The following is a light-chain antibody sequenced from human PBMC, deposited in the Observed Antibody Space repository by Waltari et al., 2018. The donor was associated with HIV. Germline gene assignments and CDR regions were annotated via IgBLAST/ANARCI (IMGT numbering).Light chain of an antibody. J-gene: IGLJ2*01. V-gene: IGLV1-40*01. Sequence: QSELTQPPSVSAAPGQRVTISCTGSSSNIGAGYDVHWYQQVPGRAPKVVIYGNSNRPSGGPDRFSGSKSGSSASLVITGLQSGDEADYYCQSYDSNLSGLFGGGTKVTVL. CDR2: GNS. CDR3: QSYDSNLSGL. CDR1: SSNIGAGYD.